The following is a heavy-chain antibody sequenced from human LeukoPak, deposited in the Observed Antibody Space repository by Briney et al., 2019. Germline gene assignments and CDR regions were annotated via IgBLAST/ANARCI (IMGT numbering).Heavy chain of an antibody. CDR1: GGTFSSYA. V-gene: IGHV1-69*04. D-gene: IGHD3-22*01. Sequence: SVKVSCKASGGTFSSYAISWVRQAPGQGLEWMGRIIPILGIANYAQKFQGRVTITADKSTSTAYMELSSLRSEDTAVYYCAREGVTMIVVVIIGDAFGIWGQGTMVTVSS. J-gene: IGHJ3*02. CDR2: IIPILGIA. CDR3: AREGVTMIVVVIIGDAFGI.